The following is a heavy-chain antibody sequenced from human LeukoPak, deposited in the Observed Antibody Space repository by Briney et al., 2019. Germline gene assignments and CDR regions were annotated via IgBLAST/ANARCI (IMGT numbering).Heavy chain of an antibody. J-gene: IGHJ4*02. D-gene: IGHD6-19*01. Sequence: GGSLRLPCAASGFTLSKYWMLWVRQAPGKGLESVSRINTDGTVTTYADSVKGRFTVSRDNADNTMFLQMNSVRDEDTAVYYCATKQWLAPPPDSWGQGTPVTVSS. CDR1: GFTLSKYW. CDR3: ATKQWLAPPPDS. CDR2: INTDGTVT. V-gene: IGHV3-74*01.